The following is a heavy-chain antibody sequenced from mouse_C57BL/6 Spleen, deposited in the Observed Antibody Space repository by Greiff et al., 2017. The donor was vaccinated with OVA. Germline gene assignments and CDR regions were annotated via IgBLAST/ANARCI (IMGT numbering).Heavy chain of an antibody. CDR3: ATGYCSSPYYFDY. CDR2: IYPGDGDT. J-gene: IGHJ2*01. CDR1: GYAFSSSW. D-gene: IGHD1-1*01. V-gene: IGHV1-82*01. Sequence: QVQLQQSGPELVKPGASVKISCKASGYAFSSSWLNWVKQWPGKGLEWIGRIYPGDGDTNYNGTFKGKATLTADKASSTAYMQLNSLTSEDSAVYFCATGYCSSPYYFDYWGQGTTLAVSS.